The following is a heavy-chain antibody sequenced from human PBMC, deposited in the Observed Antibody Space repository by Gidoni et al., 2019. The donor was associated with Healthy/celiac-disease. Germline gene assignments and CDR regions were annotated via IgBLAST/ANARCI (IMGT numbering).Heavy chain of an antibody. CDR1: GYSFTGYY. D-gene: IGHD6-13*01. CDR2: INPNSGGT. J-gene: IGHJ5*02. V-gene: IGHV1-2*02. Sequence: HVQLVQSGAGVTKPCASVQVSCMASGYSFTGYYMHWVRQAPGQGLEWMGWINPNSGGTKYAEKFQGRVTMTRDTSISTAYMELRRLRSDDTAVYYCARSRVAAAGQFDPWGQGTLVTVSS. CDR3: ARSRVAAAGQFDP.